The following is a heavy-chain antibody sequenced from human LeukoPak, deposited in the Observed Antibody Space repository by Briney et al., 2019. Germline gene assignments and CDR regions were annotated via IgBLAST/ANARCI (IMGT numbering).Heavy chain of an antibody. V-gene: IGHV3-30-3*01. CDR1: GFTLSNYA. CDR2: ISYDGSNK. D-gene: IGHD4-23*01. Sequence: GGSLRLSCAASGFTLSNYAMHWVRQAPGKGLEWAAVISYDGSNKYYADSVKGRFTISRDTPKNTLYVQMNSLRGEDTAVFYCAREDGGNSEGYFDLWGRGTLVTVSS. J-gene: IGHJ2*01. CDR3: AREDGGNSEGYFDL.